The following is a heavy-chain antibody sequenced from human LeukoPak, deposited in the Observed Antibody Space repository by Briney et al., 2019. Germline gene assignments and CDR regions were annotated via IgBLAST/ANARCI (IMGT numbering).Heavy chain of an antibody. J-gene: IGHJ4*02. D-gene: IGHD3-3*01. V-gene: IGHV5-51*01. Sequence: GESLQISCQGSGYSFTSYWIAWVRPMPGKGLEWMGIIYPGNSDTKYSPSFQGQVTISADKSISTAYLQWSSLKASDTAMYYCARRYTIFGVVTIDYWGQGTLVTVSS. CDR2: IYPGNSDT. CDR1: GYSFTSYW. CDR3: ARRYTIFGVVTIDY.